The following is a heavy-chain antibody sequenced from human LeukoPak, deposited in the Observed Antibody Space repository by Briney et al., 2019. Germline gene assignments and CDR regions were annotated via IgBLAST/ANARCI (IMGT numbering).Heavy chain of an antibody. CDR2: ITPNSGGT. D-gene: IGHD3-22*01. J-gene: IGHJ1*01. CDR1: GYTFTGYY. V-gene: IGHV1-2*02. Sequence: PSVKVSFKASGYTFTGYYMHWVRQAPGQGLEWMGWITPNSGGTNYAQKFQGRVTMTRDTSISTAYMELSRLRSDDTAVYYCARGDYYDSSGYYRGAEYFQHWGQGTLVTVSS. CDR3: ARGDYYDSSGYYRGAEYFQH.